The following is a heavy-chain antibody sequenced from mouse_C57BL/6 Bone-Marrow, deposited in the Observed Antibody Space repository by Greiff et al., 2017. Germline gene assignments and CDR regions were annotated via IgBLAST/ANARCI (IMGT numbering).Heavy chain of an antibody. CDR2: IYPRDGST. V-gene: IGHV1-85*01. J-gene: IGHJ1*03. CDR1: GYTFTSYD. Sequence: VQLVESGPELVKPGASVKLSCKASGYTFTSYDINWVKQRPGQGLEWIGWIYPRDGSTKYNEKFKGKATLTVDTSSSTAYMELHSLTSEDSAVYFCARDYGSSYWHFDVWGTGTTVTVSS. D-gene: IGHD1-1*01. CDR3: ARDYGSSYWHFDV.